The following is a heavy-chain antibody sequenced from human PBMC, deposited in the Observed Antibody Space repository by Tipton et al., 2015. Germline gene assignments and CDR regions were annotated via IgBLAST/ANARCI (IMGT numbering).Heavy chain of an antibody. CDR1: GFTFSNAW. CDR2: IKSKSDGGAR. Sequence: SLRLSCAASGFTFSNAWMSWVRQAPGKGLEWVGRIKSKSDGGARDYAAPVKGRFSISRDNSKNTLYLQMNSLRAEDTALYYCARTNIAHAEDWFDLWGQGTLVTVSS. J-gene: IGHJ5*02. D-gene: IGHD1-1*01. CDR3: ARTNIAHAEDWFDL. V-gene: IGHV3-15*01.